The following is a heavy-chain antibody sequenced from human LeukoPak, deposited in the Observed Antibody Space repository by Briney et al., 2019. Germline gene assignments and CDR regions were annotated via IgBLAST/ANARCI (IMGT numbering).Heavy chain of an antibody. CDR2: IRYDGSNK. V-gene: IGHV3-30*02. Sequence: GGSLRLSCAASGFTFSSYGMHWVRQAPGKGLEWVAFIRYDGSNKYYADSVRGRFTISRDNSKNTLYLQMNSLRAEDTAVYYCAKDYCSSTSCSYRGDYFQHWGQGTLVTVSS. J-gene: IGHJ1*01. CDR1: GFTFSSYG. CDR3: AKDYCSSTSCSYRGDYFQH. D-gene: IGHD2-2*01.